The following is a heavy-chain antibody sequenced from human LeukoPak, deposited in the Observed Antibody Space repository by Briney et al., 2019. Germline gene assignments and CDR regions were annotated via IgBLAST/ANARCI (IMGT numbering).Heavy chain of an antibody. V-gene: IGHV4-4*07. CDR2: IYTSGST. J-gene: IGHJ4*02. D-gene: IGHD5-12*01. CDR1: GGXISSYY. CDR3: AGDRGWLLDY. Sequence: PSETLPLTCTVSGGXISSYYCNWIRQPAGKGLEWIGGIYTSGSTNYNPSLKSRVTMSVDTSKNQFSLKLTSVTAADTAVYYCAGDRGWLLDYWGQGTLVTVSS.